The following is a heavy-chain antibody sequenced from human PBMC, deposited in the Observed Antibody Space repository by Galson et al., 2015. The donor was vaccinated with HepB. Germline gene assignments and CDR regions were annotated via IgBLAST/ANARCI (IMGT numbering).Heavy chain of an antibody. Sequence: SLRLSCAASGLTFSNYAMSWVRQAPGKGLEWVSGISGSGGSTYYADSVKGRLTISRDNSKNTLYLQMNSLRAEDTAVYYCGKGMGATGYYYGMDVWGQGTTVTVSS. D-gene: IGHD1-26*01. CDR2: ISGSGGST. J-gene: IGHJ6*02. CDR3: GKGMGATGYYYGMDV. V-gene: IGHV3-23*01. CDR1: GLTFSNYA.